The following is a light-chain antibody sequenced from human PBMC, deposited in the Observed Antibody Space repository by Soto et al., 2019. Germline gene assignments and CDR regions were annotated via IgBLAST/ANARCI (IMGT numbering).Light chain of an antibody. Sequence: QSALTQPASLSVSPGQSITISCTGTSSDVGGSNHVSWYQQRPDKAPRLMIYDVTNRPSGVSDRFSGSKSGNTASLTISGLQAEDEADYYCSSYTTIRTVKFGGGTKVTVL. V-gene: IGLV2-14*03. J-gene: IGLJ2*01. CDR3: SSYTTIRTVK. CDR2: DVT. CDR1: SSDVGGSNH.